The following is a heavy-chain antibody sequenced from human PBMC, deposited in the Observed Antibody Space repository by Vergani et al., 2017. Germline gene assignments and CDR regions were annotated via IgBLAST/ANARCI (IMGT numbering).Heavy chain of an antibody. Sequence: QVQLVQSGAEVKKPGASAKVSCKASGYTFTSYYMHWVRQAPGQGLEWMGIINPSGGSTSYAQKFQGRVTMTRDTSTSTVYMELSSLRSEDTAVYYCARAIVGATTFDYWGQGTLVTVSS. J-gene: IGHJ4*02. CDR3: ARAIVGATTFDY. CDR2: INPSGGST. D-gene: IGHD1-26*01. CDR1: GYTFTSYY. V-gene: IGHV1-46*03.